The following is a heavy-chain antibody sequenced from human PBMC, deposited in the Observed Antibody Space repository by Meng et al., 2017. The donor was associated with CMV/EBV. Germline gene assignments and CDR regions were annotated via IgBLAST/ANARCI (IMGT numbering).Heavy chain of an antibody. J-gene: IGHJ4*02. CDR3: ARDRVYDFWSGNFDH. Sequence: GESLKISCRGSGFSFSSYALHWVRQAPGKGLEWVSFISYDGTTKFYAESVKGRFTVSRDNSKNTLYLQLNSLRPEDTAIYYCARDRVYDFWSGNFDHWGQGALVTVSS. CDR1: GFSFSSYA. CDR2: ISYDGTTK. D-gene: IGHD3-3*01. V-gene: IGHV3-30*04.